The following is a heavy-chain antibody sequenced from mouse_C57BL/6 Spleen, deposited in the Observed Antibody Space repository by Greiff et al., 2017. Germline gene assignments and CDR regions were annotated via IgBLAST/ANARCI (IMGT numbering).Heavy chain of an antibody. CDR2: IDPSDSYT. CDR1: GYTFTSYW. V-gene: IGHV1-69*01. D-gene: IGHD2-4*01. CDR3: ARKRDYDTWFAY. Sequence: VQLQQPGAELVMPGASVKLSCKASGYTFTSYWMHWVKQRPGQGLEWIGEIDPSDSYTNYNQKFKGKSTLTVDKSSSTAYMQLSSLTSEDSAVYYCARKRDYDTWFAYWGQGTLVTVSA. J-gene: IGHJ3*01.